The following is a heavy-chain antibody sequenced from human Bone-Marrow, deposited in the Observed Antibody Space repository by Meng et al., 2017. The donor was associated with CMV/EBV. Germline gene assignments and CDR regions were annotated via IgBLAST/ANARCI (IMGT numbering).Heavy chain of an antibody. CDR1: CFSGYY. CDR3: ARGLRGVRFLEWLPYHFDY. D-gene: IGHD3-3*01. J-gene: IGHJ4*02. CDR2: IKHSGST. Sequence: CFSGYYWSWIRQTTGKGLEWIEEIKHSGSTNYNPSLKSRVTISVDTSKNQFSLKLSSVTAADTAVYYCARGLRGVRFLEWLPYHFDYWGQGTLVTVSS. V-gene: IGHV4-34*01.